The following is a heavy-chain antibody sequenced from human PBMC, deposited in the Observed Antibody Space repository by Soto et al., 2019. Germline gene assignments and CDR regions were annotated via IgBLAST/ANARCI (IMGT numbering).Heavy chain of an antibody. V-gene: IGHV3-30*18. CDR3: AKGADSSGYYNFDY. D-gene: IGHD3-22*01. CDR2: ISYDGSNK. Sequence: PGGSLRLSCAASGFTFSSYGMHWVRQAPGKGLEWVAVISYDGSNKYYADSVKGRFTISRDNSKNTLYLRMNSLRAEDTAVYYCAKGADSSGYYNFDYWGQGTLVTVSS. CDR1: GFTFSSYG. J-gene: IGHJ4*02.